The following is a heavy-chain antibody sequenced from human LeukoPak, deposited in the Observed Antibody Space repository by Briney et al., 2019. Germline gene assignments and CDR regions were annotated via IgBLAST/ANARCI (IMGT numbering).Heavy chain of an antibody. J-gene: IGHJ3*02. Sequence: EASVKVSCKASGGTFSSYAISWVRQAPGQGLEWMGRIIPILGIANYAQKFQGRVTITADKSTSTAYMELSSLRSEDTAVYYCARLLSNIVATTDAFDIWGQGTMVTVSS. D-gene: IGHD5-12*01. CDR1: GGTFSSYA. V-gene: IGHV1-69*04. CDR2: IIPILGIA. CDR3: ARLLSNIVATTDAFDI.